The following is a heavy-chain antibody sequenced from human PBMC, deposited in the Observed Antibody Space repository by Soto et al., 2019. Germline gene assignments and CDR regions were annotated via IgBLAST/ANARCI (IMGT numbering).Heavy chain of an antibody. D-gene: IGHD3-22*01. CDR1: GFTFSSYG. CDR3: ARGYTYYYDSSGYSPRGYFDY. V-gene: IGHV3-33*01. Sequence: GGSLRHSCAASGFTFSSYGMHWVRQAPGKGLEWVAVIWYDGSNKYYADSVKGRFTISRDNSKNTLYLQMNSLRAEDTAVYYCARGYTYYYDSSGYSPRGYFDYWGQGTLVTVSS. CDR2: IWYDGSNK. J-gene: IGHJ4*02.